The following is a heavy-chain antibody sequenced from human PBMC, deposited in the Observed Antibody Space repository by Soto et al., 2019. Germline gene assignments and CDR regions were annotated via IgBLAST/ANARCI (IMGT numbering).Heavy chain of an antibody. CDR2: INPGGTT. CDR1: DGSFSEDY. D-gene: IGHD4-17*01. V-gene: IGHV4-34*01. CDR3: AKLFGDYTGY. Sequence: SETLSLTCAVYDGSFSEDYWSWIRQPPRKGLEWIGEINPGGTTNYNPSLKSRVSISIDRSRNQFSLKLTSVTAADTGVYYCAKLFGDYTGYWGQGTQVTVSS. J-gene: IGHJ4*01.